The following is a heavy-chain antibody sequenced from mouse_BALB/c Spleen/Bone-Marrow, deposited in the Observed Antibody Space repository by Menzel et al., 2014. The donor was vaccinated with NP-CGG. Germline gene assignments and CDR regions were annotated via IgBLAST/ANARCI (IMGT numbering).Heavy chain of an antibody. CDR2: ISSGGGYT. D-gene: IGHD4-1*01. CDR1: GFTFSTYG. Sequence: VQLVESGGDLVKPGGSLKLSCAASGFTFSTYGMSWVRQTPDKRLEWVATISSGGGYTYYPDSVKGRFTISRDNANNTLYLQMSSLKSEDTAMYYCTRQRNWDHYAMDYWGQGTSVTVSS. V-gene: IGHV5-6*01. J-gene: IGHJ4*01. CDR3: TRQRNWDHYAMDY.